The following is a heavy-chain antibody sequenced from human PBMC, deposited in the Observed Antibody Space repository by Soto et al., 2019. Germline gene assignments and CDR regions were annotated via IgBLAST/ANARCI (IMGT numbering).Heavy chain of an antibody. J-gene: IGHJ4*02. CDR3: ARILGYCSSTNCSNDY. D-gene: IGHD2-2*01. Sequence: GGSLRLSCAASGFTFSSYSMNWVRQAPGKGLEWVSYISRSSSTIYYTDSVKGRFTISRDNAKNSLYLQMNSLRAEDTAVYYCARILGYCSSTNCSNDYWGQGTLVTVSS. CDR1: GFTFSSYS. CDR2: ISRSSSTI. V-gene: IGHV3-48*01.